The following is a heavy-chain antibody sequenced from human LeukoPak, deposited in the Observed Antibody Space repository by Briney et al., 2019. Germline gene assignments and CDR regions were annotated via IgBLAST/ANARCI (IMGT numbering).Heavy chain of an antibody. J-gene: IGHJ4*02. CDR1: GFTFSNYD. V-gene: IGHV3-48*03. CDR2: ISRSGSTI. D-gene: IGHD1-26*01. CDR3: ASVTIVGPTADY. Sequence: GGSLRFSCAASGFTFSNYDMNWVRQAPGKGLEWVSYISRSGSTIYYADSVRGRYTISRDNAKNSLYLQMNSLRAEDTAVYYCASVTIVGPTADYWGQGTLVTVSS.